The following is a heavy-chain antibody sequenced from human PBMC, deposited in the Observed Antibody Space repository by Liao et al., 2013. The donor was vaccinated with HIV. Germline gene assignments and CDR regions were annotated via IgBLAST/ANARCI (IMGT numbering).Heavy chain of an antibody. J-gene: IGHJ4*02. V-gene: IGHV4-30-2*01. CDR3: ARGRDSYKVGSN. D-gene: IGHD5-24*01. CDR2: VYHTGAT. Sequence: QLQLQESGSGLVKPSETLSLTCTVSGGSMSSDDYSWNWIRQAPGKGLEWIGYVYHTGATNNNPSLNSRLTMSVDGSMSRFSLELRSVTAADTAVYYCARGRDSYKVGSNWGQGTLVTVSS. CDR1: GGSMSSDDYS.